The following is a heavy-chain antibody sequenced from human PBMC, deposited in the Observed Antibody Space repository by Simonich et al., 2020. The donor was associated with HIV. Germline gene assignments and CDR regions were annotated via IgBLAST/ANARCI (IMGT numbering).Heavy chain of an antibody. CDR1: GFTFSSYA. CDR3: ASGGSISSVWADDC. V-gene: IGHV3-30*07. Sequence: QVQLVESGGGVVQPGRSLRLSCAASGFTFSSYAMHWVRQAPGKGLERVAGIAYDGSNKYYADSVKGRFTISRDNSKNTLYLQMNSLRAEDTAVYYCASGGSISSVWADDCWGQGTLVTVSS. J-gene: IGHJ4*02. D-gene: IGHD3-16*01. CDR2: IAYDGSNK.